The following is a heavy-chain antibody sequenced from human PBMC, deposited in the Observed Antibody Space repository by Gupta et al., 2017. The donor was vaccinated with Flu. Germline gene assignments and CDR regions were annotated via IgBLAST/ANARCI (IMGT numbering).Heavy chain of an antibody. D-gene: IGHD2-21*01. V-gene: IGHV3-30*03. CDR2: ISDDGSNK. Sequence: QDPLVESGGGVVQPGRSLRLSCAASGFNFHSYGLHWVRQAPGKGREWVATISDDGSNKDDPHCVEGRVSSSRDGVKNTLYLKMISLTAEYTAVSYGAHAIVVVSPTPYGFDVWGKG. CDR3: AHAIVVVSPTPYGFDV. J-gene: IGHJ6*03. CDR1: GFNFHSYG.